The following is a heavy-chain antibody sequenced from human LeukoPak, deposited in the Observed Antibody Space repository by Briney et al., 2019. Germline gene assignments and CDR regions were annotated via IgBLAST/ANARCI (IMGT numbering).Heavy chain of an antibody. D-gene: IGHD1-26*01. CDR2: IWYDGSNK. J-gene: IGHJ6*03. Sequence: GGSLRLSCAASGFTFSSYGMHWVRQAPGKGLEWVAVIWYDGSNKYYADSVKGRFTISRDNSKNTLYLQMNSLRAEDTAVYYCAKEWVDTYYYMDVWGKGTTVTVSS. V-gene: IGHV3-33*06. CDR3: AKEWVDTYYYMDV. CDR1: GFTFSSYG.